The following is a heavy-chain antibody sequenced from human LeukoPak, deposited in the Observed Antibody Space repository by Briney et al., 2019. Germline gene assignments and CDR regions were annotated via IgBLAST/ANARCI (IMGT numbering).Heavy chain of an antibody. Sequence: PSETLSLTCTVSGGSISSNTYYWGWIRQPPGKGLEWIGSIYYSGSTYYNLSLKSRVTISVDTSKNQFSLKLSSVTAADTAVYYCARKVWWGSEDDAFDIWGQGTMVTVSS. V-gene: IGHV4-39*07. CDR3: ARKVWWGSEDDAFDI. D-gene: IGHD2-15*01. J-gene: IGHJ3*02. CDR2: IYYSGST. CDR1: GGSISSNTYY.